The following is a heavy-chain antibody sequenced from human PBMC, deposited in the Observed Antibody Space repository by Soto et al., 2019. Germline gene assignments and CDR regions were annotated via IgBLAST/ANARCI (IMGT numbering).Heavy chain of an antibody. V-gene: IGHV1-2*04. J-gene: IGHJ6*02. CDR2: ITPNSGGT. Sequence: ASVKVSCKASGYTFTGYYVHWVRQAPGQGFEWMGWITPNSGGTNYAQKFQGWVTMTRDTSISTAYMELSRLRSDDTAVYYCARGAYCSGGSCYRYYYYGMDVWGQGTTVTVSS. CDR3: ARGAYCSGGSCYRYYYYGMDV. CDR1: GYTFTGYY. D-gene: IGHD2-15*01.